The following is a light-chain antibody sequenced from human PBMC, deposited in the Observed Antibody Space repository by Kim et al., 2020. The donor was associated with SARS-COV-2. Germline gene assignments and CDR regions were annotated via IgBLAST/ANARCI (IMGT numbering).Light chain of an antibody. CDR3: LQDYNYPPT. CDR1: QGIRND. J-gene: IGKJ1*01. V-gene: IGKV1-6*01. Sequence: ASVGDRVTFTCRASQGIRNDLGWYQQKPGKAPKLLIYAASSLQSGVPSRFSGSGSGTDFTLTISSLQPEDFATYYCLQDYNYPPTFGQGTKVDIK. CDR2: AAS.